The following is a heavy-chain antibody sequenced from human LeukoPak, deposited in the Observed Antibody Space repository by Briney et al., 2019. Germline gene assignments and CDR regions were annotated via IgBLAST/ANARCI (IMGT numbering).Heavy chain of an antibody. V-gene: IGHV3-74*01. CDR2: INSDGSNI. CDR3: VRSSGWPGY. D-gene: IGHD6-19*01. CDR1: GFTLSSYW. Sequence: GGSLRLSCAASGFTLSSYWMHWVCQAPGEGLVWVSRINSDGSNINYADSVKGRFTISRDNAKNTLYLQMNSLRVEDTAVYYCVRSSGWPGYWGQGTMVTVSS. J-gene: IGHJ4*02.